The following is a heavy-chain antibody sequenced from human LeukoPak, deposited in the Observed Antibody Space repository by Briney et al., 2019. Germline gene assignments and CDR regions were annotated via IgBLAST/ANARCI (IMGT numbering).Heavy chain of an antibody. Sequence: GGSLRLSCAASGFTFSSYSMNWVRQAPGKGLEWVSSISSSSSYIYYADSVKGRFTISGDNAKNSLYLQMNSLRAEDTAVYYCARDQYYYDSSGYYFPTDWFDPWGQGTLVTVSS. D-gene: IGHD3-22*01. J-gene: IGHJ5*02. CDR3: ARDQYYYDSSGYYFPTDWFDP. CDR2: ISSSSSYI. V-gene: IGHV3-21*01. CDR1: GFTFSSYS.